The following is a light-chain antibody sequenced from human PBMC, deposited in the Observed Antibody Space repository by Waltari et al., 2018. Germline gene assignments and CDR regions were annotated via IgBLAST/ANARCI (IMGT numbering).Light chain of an antibody. CDR2: EGN. V-gene: IGLV2-23*01. CDR3: YSYAGSGTWV. J-gene: IGLJ3*02. Sequence: QSALTQPASVSGSPGQSITISCTGPSSDVGTYNFSSWYQQNPGKAPKLMIYEGNKRPSGVSNRFSGSKAGNTASRTSSVLQAEDEADYYCYSYAGSGTWVFGGGTKLTVL. CDR1: SSDVGTYNF.